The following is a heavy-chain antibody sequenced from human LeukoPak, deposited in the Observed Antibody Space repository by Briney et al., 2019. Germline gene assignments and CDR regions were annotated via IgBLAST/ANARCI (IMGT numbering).Heavy chain of an antibody. CDR3: AKERDYGPADY. D-gene: IGHD4/OR15-4a*01. V-gene: IGHV3-30*04. CDR1: GFTFSTYA. J-gene: IGHJ4*02. Sequence: GGSLRLSCAASGFTFSTYAIHWVRQAPGKGLEWVAVVSYDGGNKYYADSVKGRFTVSRDNSKNTLFLQMNSLRAEDTAIYYCAKERDYGPADYWGQGTLVTVSS. CDR2: VSYDGGNK.